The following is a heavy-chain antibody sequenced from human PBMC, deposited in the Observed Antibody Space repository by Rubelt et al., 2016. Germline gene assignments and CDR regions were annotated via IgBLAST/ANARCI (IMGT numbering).Heavy chain of an antibody. CDR1: GYSISSGYY. CDR2: IYYSGRT. J-gene: IGHJ3*02. D-gene: IGHD4-11*01. V-gene: IGHV4-38-2*02. Sequence: QVQLQESGPGLVKPSETLSLTCTVSGYSISSGYYWGWIRQPPGKGLEWIGYIYYSGRTYYNPSLKSRVTISVDTSKNQFSLKRSSVTAADTAVYYCARQPRFVDYSKGAAAFDIWGQGTMVTVSS. CDR3: ARQPRFVDYSKGAAAFDI.